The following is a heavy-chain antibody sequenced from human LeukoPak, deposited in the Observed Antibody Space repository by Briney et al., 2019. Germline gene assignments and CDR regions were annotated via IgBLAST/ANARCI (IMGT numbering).Heavy chain of an antibody. D-gene: IGHD4-17*01. CDR1: GYTFTSYY. CDR3: ARDPSRVTTPEYNWFDT. CDR2: INPSGGST. J-gene: IGHJ5*02. Sequence: ASVKVSCKASGYTFTSYYMHWVRQAPGQGLEWMGIINPSGGSTSYAQKFQGRVTMTRDTSTSTVYMELSSLRSEDTAVYYCARDPSRVTTPEYNWFDTWGQGTLVTVSS. V-gene: IGHV1-46*01.